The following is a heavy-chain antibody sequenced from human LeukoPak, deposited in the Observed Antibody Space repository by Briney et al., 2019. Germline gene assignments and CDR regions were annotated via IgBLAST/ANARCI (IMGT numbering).Heavy chain of an antibody. CDR1: VYTFSDFS. J-gene: IGHJ4*02. CDR3: VRLRRNNDRSGYYYYYDY. D-gene: IGHD3-22*01. Sequence: PGGSLRLSCAASVYTFSDFSVNWVRQAPGKGLEWVSSISVRSNYRYYADSVRGRFTISRDDARDSLFLQMNSLRAEDTAVYFCVRLRRNNDRSGYYYYYDYWGQGTLVTVSS. V-gene: IGHV3-21*01. CDR2: ISVRSNYR.